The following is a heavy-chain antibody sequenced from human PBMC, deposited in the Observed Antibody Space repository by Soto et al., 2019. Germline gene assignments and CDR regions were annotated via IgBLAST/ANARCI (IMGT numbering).Heavy chain of an antibody. CDR3: ARGWGRIFDY. CDR2: INHSGRT. Sequence: QVQLQQWGAGLLKPSETLSLTCAVYGGSFSGYYWSWIRQPPGKGLEWIGEINHSGRTNYNTSLKSRVTISADPSKNQFSLKLSSVTAAETAVYYCARGWGRIFDYWGQGTLVTVSS. CDR1: GGSFSGYY. J-gene: IGHJ4*02. D-gene: IGHD7-27*01. V-gene: IGHV4-34*01.